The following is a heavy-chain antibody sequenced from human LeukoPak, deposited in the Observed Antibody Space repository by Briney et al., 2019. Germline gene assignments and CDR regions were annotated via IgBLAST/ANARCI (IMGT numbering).Heavy chain of an antibody. D-gene: IGHD1-26*01. CDR3: ARDFMGSYDFDY. CDR1: GFTFSSYS. V-gene: IGHV3-21*01. Sequence: PGGSLRLSCAASGFTFSSYSMNWVRQAPGKGLEWVSSISSSSSYIYYADSVKGRFTISRDNAKSSLYLQMNSLRAEDTAVYYCARDFMGSYDFDYWGQGTLVTVSS. J-gene: IGHJ4*02. CDR2: ISSSSSYI.